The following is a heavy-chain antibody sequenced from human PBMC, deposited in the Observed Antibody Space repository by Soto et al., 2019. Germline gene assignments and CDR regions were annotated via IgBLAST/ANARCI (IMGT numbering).Heavy chain of an antibody. V-gene: IGHV4-59*01. CDR3: ARTSSSARFDY. CDR1: GGSISSYY. Sequence: QVQLQESGPGLVKPSETLSLTCTVTGGSISSYYWSWIRQPPGKGLEWIGYTYYSGSTNYNPSLKSRVNISVDTSKNQFSLKLSSVTAADTAVYYCARTSSSARFDYWGQGTLVTVSS. J-gene: IGHJ4*02. D-gene: IGHD6-19*01. CDR2: TYYSGST.